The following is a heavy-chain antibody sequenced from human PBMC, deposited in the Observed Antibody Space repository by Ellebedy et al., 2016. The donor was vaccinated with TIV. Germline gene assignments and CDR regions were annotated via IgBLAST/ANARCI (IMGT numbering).Heavy chain of an antibody. CDR1: GGSMRRYS. Sequence: SETLSLXCTVSGGSMRRYSWNWIRQPPGKGLELIGYIYDSGSTNYSPSFKTRVSISVDTSKNQFSLNLRSVTAADTAVYYCAGGDDSSAYGYWGQGTLVTVSS. CDR2: IYDSGST. V-gene: IGHV4-59*13. CDR3: AGGDDSSAYGY. J-gene: IGHJ4*02. D-gene: IGHD3-22*01.